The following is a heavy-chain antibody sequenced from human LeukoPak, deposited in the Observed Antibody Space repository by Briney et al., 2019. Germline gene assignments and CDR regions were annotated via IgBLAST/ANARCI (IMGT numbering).Heavy chain of an antibody. CDR1: GYTFTSYG. J-gene: IGHJ3*02. CDR3: ARGSHGLWFGELRSGDAFDI. Sequence: GASVKVSCKASGYTFTSYGISWVRQAPGQGLECMGWISAYNGNTNYAQKLQGRVTMTTDTSTSTAYMELRSLRSDDTAVYYCARGSHGLWFGELRSGDAFDIWGQGTMVTVSS. CDR2: ISAYNGNT. V-gene: IGHV1-18*01. D-gene: IGHD3-10*01.